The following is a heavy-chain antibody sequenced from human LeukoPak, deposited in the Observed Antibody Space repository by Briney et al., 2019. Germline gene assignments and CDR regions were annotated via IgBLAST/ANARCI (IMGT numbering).Heavy chain of an antibody. CDR1: GGSISSYY. V-gene: IGHV4-59*01. CDR3: ARGVEMATIWYGMDV. Sequence: PSETLSPTWTVSGGSISSYYGSWIRQPPGKGLEWIGYIYYSGSTTYNPSLKSRVTISVDTSKNQSSLKRSSVTAADTAVYYCARGVEMATIWYGMDVWGQGTTVTVSS. CDR2: IYYSGST. J-gene: IGHJ6*02. D-gene: IGHD5-24*01.